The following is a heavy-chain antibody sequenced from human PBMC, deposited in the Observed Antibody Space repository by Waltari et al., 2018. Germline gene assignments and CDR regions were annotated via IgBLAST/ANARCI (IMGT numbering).Heavy chain of an antibody. CDR3: ARRGTAGNFDY. V-gene: IGHV4-39*01. CDR1: GGSISSSSYY. Sequence: QLQLQESGPGLVKPSETLSLTCTVSGGSISSSSYYWGWIRQPPGKGLEWMGCIYYSEITYSNPSLKSRVTISGDTSKTQFSLKLSSGTAADTAVYYCARRGTAGNFDYWGQGTLVTVSS. J-gene: IGHJ4*02. CDR2: IYYSEIT. D-gene: IGHD1-1*01.